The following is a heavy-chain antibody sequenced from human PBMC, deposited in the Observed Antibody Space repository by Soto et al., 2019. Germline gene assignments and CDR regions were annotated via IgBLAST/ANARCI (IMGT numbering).Heavy chain of an antibody. CDR3: AKKFDYGDYPFYFDY. CDR2: IRSRPYGGTT. J-gene: IGHJ4*02. D-gene: IGHD4-17*01. V-gene: IGHV3-49*03. Sequence: EVQLMESGGGLIQPGRSLRLSCTPSGFTFPDYGVSWFRQAPGKGLEWLGFIRSRPYGGTTEYAASVEGRFTISRDNSEGIAYLQMNSLKTEDTAVYYCAKKFDYGDYPFYFDYWGQGTLVTVSS. CDR1: GFTFPDYG.